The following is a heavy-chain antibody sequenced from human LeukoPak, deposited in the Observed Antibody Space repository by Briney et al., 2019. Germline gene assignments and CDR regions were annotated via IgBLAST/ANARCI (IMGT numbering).Heavy chain of an antibody. J-gene: IGHJ4*02. D-gene: IGHD3-9*01. CDR3: LGRLNYDISIDY. V-gene: IGHV4-39*07. CDR1: GGSISSSSYY. CDR2: IYYSGST. Sequence: SETLSLTCTVSGGSISSSSYYWGWIRQPPGTGLEWIGSIYYSGSTYYNPSLKSRVTISVDTSKNQFSLKLSSVTAADTAVYYCLGRLNYDISIDYWGQGTLVTVSS.